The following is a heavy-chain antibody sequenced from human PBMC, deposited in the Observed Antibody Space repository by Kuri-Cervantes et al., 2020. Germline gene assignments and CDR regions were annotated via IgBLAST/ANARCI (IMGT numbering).Heavy chain of an antibody. CDR3: ARDLRYHLDY. V-gene: IGHV3-23*01. CDR1: GFTFSSYA. Sequence: GESLKISCAASGFTFSSYAMSWVRQAPGKGLEWVSAISGSGGSTYYADSVKGRFTISRDNSKNTLYLQMNSLRAEDTAVYYCARDLRYHLDYWGQGTLVTVSS. D-gene: IGHD2-2*01. J-gene: IGHJ4*02. CDR2: ISGSGGST.